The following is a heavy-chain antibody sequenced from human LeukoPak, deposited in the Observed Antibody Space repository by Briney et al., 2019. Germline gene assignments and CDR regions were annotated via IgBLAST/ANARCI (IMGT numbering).Heavy chain of an antibody. CDR2: IYTSGST. CDR1: GGSISSYY. J-gene: IGHJ2*01. CDR3: ARDPLTNYDSSGYYWYFDL. V-gene: IGHV4-4*07. D-gene: IGHD3-22*01. Sequence: SETLSLTCTVSGGSISSYYWSWIRQPAGKGLEWIGRIYTSGSTNYDPSLKSRVTMSVDTSEIQFSLKLGSVTAADTAVYYCARDPLTNYDSSGYYWYFDLWGRGTLVTVSS.